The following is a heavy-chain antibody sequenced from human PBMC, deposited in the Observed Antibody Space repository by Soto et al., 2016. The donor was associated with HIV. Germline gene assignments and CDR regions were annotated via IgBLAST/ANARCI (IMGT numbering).Heavy chain of an antibody. CDR1: GFNFSDYA. J-gene: IGHJ4*02. D-gene: IGHD2-21*01. CDR2: ISGDGATT. Sequence: VQLVQSGGGVVQPGGSLRLSCVASGFNFSDYAMHWVRQVPGKGLEWVSFISGDGATTFSANSVKGRFTISRDNSKNSLYLQMNSLTTEDTALYYCAKVVIRMIIKSGYYDNWGQGTHVTVSS. CDR3: AKVVIRMIIKSGYYDN. V-gene: IGHV3-43*02.